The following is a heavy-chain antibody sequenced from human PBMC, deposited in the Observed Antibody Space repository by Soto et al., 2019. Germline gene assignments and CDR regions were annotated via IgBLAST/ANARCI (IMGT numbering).Heavy chain of an antibody. V-gene: IGHV3-48*02. CDR1: GFSFSSHS. Sequence: EVQLVESGGGLVQPGGSLRLSCAASGFSFSSHSMKWVRQAPGKGLEWVSYLSSSGSTIYYADSVKGRFTIYRDNAKHSLYLQMNSLRDDDTAVYYCARGRGYCGGTNCYLDYWGQGALVTVSS. CDR3: ARGRGYCGGTNCYLDY. D-gene: IGHD2-21*01. CDR2: LSSSGSTI. J-gene: IGHJ4*02.